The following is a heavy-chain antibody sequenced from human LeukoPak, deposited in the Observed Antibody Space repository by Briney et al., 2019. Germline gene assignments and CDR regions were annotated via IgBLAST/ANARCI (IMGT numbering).Heavy chain of an antibody. J-gene: IGHJ4*02. V-gene: IGHV3-23*01. CDR2: ISNSGGST. CDR1: GFTFSSYA. CDR3: AKVRGYDFWSGSLGFDY. Sequence: PGGSLRLSCAASGFTFSSYAMSWVRQTPGKGLEWVSSISNSGGSTYDADSVKGRFTISRDNSKNTLYLQMNSLRAEDTAVYYCAKVRGYDFWSGSLGFDYWGQGTLVTVSS. D-gene: IGHD3-3*01.